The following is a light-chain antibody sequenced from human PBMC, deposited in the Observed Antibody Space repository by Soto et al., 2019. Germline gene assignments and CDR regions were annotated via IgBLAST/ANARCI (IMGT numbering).Light chain of an antibody. J-gene: IGKJ1*01. V-gene: IGKV1-39*01. CDR1: QSISSY. CDR2: AAS. Sequence: DIQLTQSPSSLSASVGDRVTITCRASQSISSYLNWYQQKPGKAPKLLIYAASSLQSGVPSRFSGSGSGTDFTLTISRLEPEDFAVYYCQHDGTSPSTFGRGTKVDIK. CDR3: QHDGTSPST.